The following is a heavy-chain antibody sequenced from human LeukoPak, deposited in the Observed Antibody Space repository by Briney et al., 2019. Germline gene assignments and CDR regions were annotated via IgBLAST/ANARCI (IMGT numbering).Heavy chain of an antibody. D-gene: IGHD3-22*01. CDR2: IYHSGST. CDR3: ARYYYDSSGYFGDWFDP. Sequence: PSGTLSLTCAVSGGSISSSNWWSWVRQPPGKGLEWIGEIYHSGSTNYNPSLKSRVTISVDTSKNQFSLKLSSVTAADTAVYYCARYYYDSSGYFGDWFDPWGQGTLVTVSS. V-gene: IGHV4-4*02. CDR1: GGSISSSNW. J-gene: IGHJ5*02.